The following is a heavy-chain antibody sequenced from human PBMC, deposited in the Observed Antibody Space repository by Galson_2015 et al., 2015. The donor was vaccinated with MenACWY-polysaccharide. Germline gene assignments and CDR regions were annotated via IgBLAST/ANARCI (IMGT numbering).Heavy chain of an antibody. CDR2: IKQDGSEN. Sequence: SLRLSRAASGFTFSSYWMSWVRQAPGKGLEWVANIKQDGSENYYVDSVKGRFTISRDNAKNSLYLRMNSLRAEDTAVYYCARDGLGLGSSWYGGAFDIWGQGTMVTVSS. D-gene: IGHD6-13*01. V-gene: IGHV3-7*01. J-gene: IGHJ3*02. CDR3: ARDGLGLGSSWYGGAFDI. CDR1: GFTFSSYW.